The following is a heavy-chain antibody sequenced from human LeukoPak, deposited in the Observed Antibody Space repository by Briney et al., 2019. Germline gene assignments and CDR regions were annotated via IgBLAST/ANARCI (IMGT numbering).Heavy chain of an antibody. J-gene: IGHJ3*02. CDR1: GFTFSSYG. CDR2: ISYDGSNK. V-gene: IGHV3-30*03. D-gene: IGHD6-13*01. Sequence: PGGSLRLSCAASGFTFSSYGMHWVRQAPGKGLEWVAVISYDGSNKYYADSVKGRFTISRDNSKNTLYLQMNSLRAEDTAVYYCARDGGIAADAFDIWGQGTMVTVSS. CDR3: ARDGGIAADAFDI.